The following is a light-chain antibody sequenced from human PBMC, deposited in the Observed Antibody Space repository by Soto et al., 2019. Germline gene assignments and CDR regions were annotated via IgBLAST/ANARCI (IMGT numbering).Light chain of an antibody. CDR2: GSS. Sequence: QSVLTQPPSVSGAPGQRVTISCTGSSSNIGAGYDVHWYLWLPGTAPKLLIYGSSYRPSGVPDRFSGSKSGTSASLAITGLQAEDEADYLCQSYDSSLSGLLFGGGTKVTVL. V-gene: IGLV1-40*01. J-gene: IGLJ2*01. CDR1: SSNIGAGYD. CDR3: QSYDSSLSGLL.